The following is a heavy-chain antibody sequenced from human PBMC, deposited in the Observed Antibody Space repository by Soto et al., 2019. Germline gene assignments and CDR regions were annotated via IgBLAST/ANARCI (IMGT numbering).Heavy chain of an antibody. V-gene: IGHV4-34*01. J-gene: IGHJ5*02. D-gene: IGHD6-13*01. Sequence: SDTLSLTCAVYGGSFSGYYWSWIRQPPGKGLEWIGEINHSGSTNYNPSLKSRVTISVDTSKNQFSLKLSSVTAADTAVYYCARGLLYSSSWYDTDWFDPWGQGTLVTVSS. CDR2: INHSGST. CDR1: GGSFSGYY. CDR3: ARGLLYSSSWYDTDWFDP.